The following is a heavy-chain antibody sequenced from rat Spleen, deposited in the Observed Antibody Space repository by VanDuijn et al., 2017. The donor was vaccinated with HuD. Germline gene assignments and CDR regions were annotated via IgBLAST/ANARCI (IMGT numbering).Heavy chain of an antibody. D-gene: IGHD1-9*01. CDR1: GFTFSDYA. CDR2: IFYDGTST. Sequence: EVQLVESGGGLIQPGRSLKLSCAASGFTFSDYAMAWVRQAPKKGLEWVATIFYDGTSTYYRDSVKGRFTISRDNAKNTLYLQLSSLRSEDTALYYCATSYYGYKRFTYWGQGTLVTVSS. CDR3: ATSYYGYKRFTY. V-gene: IGHV5-17*01. J-gene: IGHJ3*01.